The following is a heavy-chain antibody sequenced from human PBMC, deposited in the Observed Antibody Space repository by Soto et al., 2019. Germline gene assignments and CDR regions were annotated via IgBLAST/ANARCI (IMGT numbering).Heavy chain of an antibody. D-gene: IGHD2-15*01. V-gene: IGHV1-2*02. CDR1: GYTFPGYY. Sequence: ASVKVSCKASGYTFPGYYMHWVRQAPGQGLEWMGWINPNSGGTNYAQKFQGRVTMTRDTSISTAYMELSRLRSDDTAVYYCARDGGVVAALDVWGQGTTVTVSS. J-gene: IGHJ6*02. CDR3: ARDGGVVAALDV. CDR2: INPNSGGT.